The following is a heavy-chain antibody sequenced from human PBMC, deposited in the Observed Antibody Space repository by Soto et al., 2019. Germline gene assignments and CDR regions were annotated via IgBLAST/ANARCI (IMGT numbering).Heavy chain of an antibody. CDR3: AKDLHWYGMDV. Sequence: EVQLLESGGGLVQPGASLRLSCAASGFTFGNYFMNWVRQAPGKGLEWVSDISSNGGRTHYADSVRGRFTISRDNSRNTLYLQMSSLRAEETALYYCAKDLHWYGMDVWGQGTTVTVSS. CDR2: ISSNGGRT. J-gene: IGHJ6*02. V-gene: IGHV3-23*01. CDR1: GFTFGNYF. D-gene: IGHD1-1*01.